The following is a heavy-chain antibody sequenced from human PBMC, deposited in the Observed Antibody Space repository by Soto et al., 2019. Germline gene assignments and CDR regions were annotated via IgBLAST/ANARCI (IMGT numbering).Heavy chain of an antibody. CDR1: GFTFGDYA. V-gene: IGHV3-49*03. J-gene: IGHJ4*02. CDR2: IRSKAYGGTT. CDR3: TRSEPKQLWPRGDY. Sequence: PGGSLRLSCTASGFTFGDYAMSWFRQAPGKGLEWVGFIRSKAYGGTTEYAVSVKGRFTISRDDSKSIAYLQMNSLKTEDTAVYYCTRSEPKQLWPRGDYWGQGTLVTVSS. D-gene: IGHD5-18*01.